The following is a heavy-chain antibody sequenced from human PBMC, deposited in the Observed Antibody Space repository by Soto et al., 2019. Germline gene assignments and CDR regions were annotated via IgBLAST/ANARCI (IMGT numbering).Heavy chain of an antibody. CDR3: ARGGYYDNSGSRNYNNNGMNV. V-gene: IGHV1-18*01. D-gene: IGHD3-22*01. CDR1: GYTFTNNG. J-gene: IGHJ6*02. Sequence: GASVKVSCKASGYTFTNNGISWGRQAPGQGHEWMGWSNPYNGNTNHSQKLQGRVTMTTDTSTSTAYKELRSLRSDDTAVYYCARGGYYDNSGSRNYNNNGMNVRSQGASVTDSS. CDR2: SNPYNGNT.